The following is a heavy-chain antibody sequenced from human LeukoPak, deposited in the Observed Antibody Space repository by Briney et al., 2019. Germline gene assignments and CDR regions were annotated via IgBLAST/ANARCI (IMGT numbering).Heavy chain of an antibody. CDR3: ARGVLCSGGSCYPYYYYYMDV. CDR2: ISYSGST. V-gene: IGHV4-59*11. J-gene: IGHJ6*03. CDR1: GGSISGHY. D-gene: IGHD2-15*01. Sequence: SETLSLTCTVSGGSISGHYWSWIRQPPGKGLEWIGYISYSGSTNYNPSLKSRVTISVDTSKNQFSLKLSSVTAADTAVYYCARGVLCSGGSCYPYYYYYMDVWGKGTTVTVSS.